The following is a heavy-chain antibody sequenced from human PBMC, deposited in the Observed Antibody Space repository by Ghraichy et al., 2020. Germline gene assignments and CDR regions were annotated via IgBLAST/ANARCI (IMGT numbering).Heavy chain of an antibody. V-gene: IGHV1-24*01. CDR3: ATDLFLEQDYYYYYAMDV. D-gene: IGHD3-3*01. CDR1: RTPLSTSS. J-gene: IGHJ6*02. CDR2: FDPEDAET. Sequence: ASVKVSCKISRTPLSTSSTPCVLQSPRLLLKRMAGFDPEDAETLYAQKFQGRVTMTEDTSTDTAYMELSSLRSEDTAVYYCATDLFLEQDYYYYYAMDVWG.